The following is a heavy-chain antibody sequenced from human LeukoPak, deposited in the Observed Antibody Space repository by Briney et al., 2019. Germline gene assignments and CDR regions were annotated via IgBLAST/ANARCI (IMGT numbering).Heavy chain of an antibody. CDR3: ARVSVNREVVAASYFDY. V-gene: IGHV4-30-4*01. CDR2: IYYSGST. J-gene: IGHJ4*02. CDR1: GGSISSGDYY. Sequence: PSQTLSLTCTVSGGSISSGDYYWSWIRQPPGKGLEWIGYIYYSGSTYYNPSLKSRVTISVDTSKNQFSLKLSSVTAADTAVYYCARVSVNREVVAASYFDYWGQGTLVTVSS. D-gene: IGHD2-15*01.